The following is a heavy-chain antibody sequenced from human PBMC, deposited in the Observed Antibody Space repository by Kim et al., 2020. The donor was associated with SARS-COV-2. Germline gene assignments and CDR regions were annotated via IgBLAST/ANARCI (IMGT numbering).Heavy chain of an antibody. CDR3: AKVISSAWY. V-gene: IGHV3-30*18. Sequence: GGSLRLSCAASGFTFSSYGMHWVRQAPGQGLERVALISYEGSNTYYADSVKGRFTISREISKNTLYLQINSLGAEDTAVYYCAKVISSAWY. CDR1: GFTFSSYG. J-gene: IGHJ2*01. CDR2: ISYEGSNT. D-gene: IGHD6-19*01.